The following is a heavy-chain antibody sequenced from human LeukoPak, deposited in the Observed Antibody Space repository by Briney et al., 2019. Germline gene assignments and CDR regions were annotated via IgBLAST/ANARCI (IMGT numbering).Heavy chain of an antibody. V-gene: IGHV1-18*04. CDR1: GYTFTGYY. D-gene: IGHD3-10*01. J-gene: IGHJ3*02. CDR3: ARETITMVRGVDDDAFDI. Sequence: ASVKVSCKTSGYTFTGYYMHWVRQAPGQGLEWMGWISAYNGNTNYAQKLQGRVTMTTDTSTSTAYMELRSLRSDDTAVYYCARETITMVRGVDDDAFDIWGQGTMVTVSS. CDR2: ISAYNGNT.